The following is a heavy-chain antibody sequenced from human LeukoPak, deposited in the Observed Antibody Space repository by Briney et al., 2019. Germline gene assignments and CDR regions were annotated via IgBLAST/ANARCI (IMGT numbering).Heavy chain of an antibody. Sequence: PSETLSLTCGVSGGPFSGAYWSWVRQAPGKGLEWIGEINHSGGTNYNPSLKSRVTISVDTPKNQFSLRLTSVTVADTAVYYCARGPTAVRGVIRFYYYMDVWGKGATVTVSS. CDR3: ARGPTAVRGVIRFYYYMDV. V-gene: IGHV4-34*01. CDR2: INHSGGT. CDR1: GGPFSGAY. J-gene: IGHJ6*03. D-gene: IGHD3-10*01.